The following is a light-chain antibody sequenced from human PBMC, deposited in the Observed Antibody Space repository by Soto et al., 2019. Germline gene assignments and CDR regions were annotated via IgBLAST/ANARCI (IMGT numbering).Light chain of an antibody. V-gene: IGKV1-33*01. J-gene: IGKJ4*01. CDR1: QDISNY. Sequence: DIQMAQSPSSLSASVGDRVTITYQASQDISNYLNWYQQKPGKAPKLLIYDASNLETGVPSRFSGSGSGTDFTFTISSLQPEDIATYYCQQYDNLPLIFGGGTKVDIK. CDR2: DAS. CDR3: QQYDNLPLI.